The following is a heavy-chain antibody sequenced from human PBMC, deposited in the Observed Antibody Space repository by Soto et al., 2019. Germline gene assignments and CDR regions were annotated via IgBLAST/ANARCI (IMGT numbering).Heavy chain of an antibody. CDR1: GYSFTGHY. CDR2: INPGNGDT. CDR3: ARDMNPYYSRSWYF. Sequence: ASVKVSCKASGYSFTGHYVHWMRQAPGQGLEWMGWINPGNGDTKYAQRFQGRVTMTRDTSISTHYMELSALKSDDTAVYYCARDMNPYYSRSWYFWGQGTLVTVSS. D-gene: IGHD3-10*01. V-gene: IGHV1-2*02. J-gene: IGHJ4*02.